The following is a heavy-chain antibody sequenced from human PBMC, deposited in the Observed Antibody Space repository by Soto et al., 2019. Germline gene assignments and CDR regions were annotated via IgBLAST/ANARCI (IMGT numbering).Heavy chain of an antibody. CDR2: IYYSGSA. CDR3: ARDRAGWSGQYGMDV. Sequence: SETLSLTGTVSGVSISSGGYYWSRLRQHPGKGLEWIGYIYYSGSAYYNPSLKSRATISVDTSNNQFSLKLSSVTAADTAVYYCARDRAGWSGQYGMDVWGQGTTVTVSS. J-gene: IGHJ6*02. CDR1: GVSISSGGYY. V-gene: IGHV4-31*03. D-gene: IGHD3-3*01.